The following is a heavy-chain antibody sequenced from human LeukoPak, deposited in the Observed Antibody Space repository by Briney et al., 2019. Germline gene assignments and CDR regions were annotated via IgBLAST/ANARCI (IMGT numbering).Heavy chain of an antibody. CDR1: GGSISSGDYY. V-gene: IGHV4-30-4*08. D-gene: IGHD2-15*01. CDR2: IYYSGST. J-gene: IGHJ5*02. CDR3: ARDRGYCSGGSCYDWFDP. Sequence: SQTLSLTCTVSGGSISSGDYYWSWIRQPPGKGLEWIGYIYYSGSTYYNPSLKSRVTISVDTSKNQFSLKLSSVTAADTAVYYCARDRGYCSGGSCYDWFDPWGQGTLVTVSS.